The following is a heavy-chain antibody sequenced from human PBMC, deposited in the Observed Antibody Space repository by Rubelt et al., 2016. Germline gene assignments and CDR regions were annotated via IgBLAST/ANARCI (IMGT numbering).Heavy chain of an antibody. Sequence: QVQLQQWGAGLLKPSETLSLTCAVYGGSFSGYYWSWIRQPPGKGLEWIGEINHSGSTNYNPSLKRRVTISVDTSKNHFPLKLSSVTAADTAVYYCARRGWTYSGYEPWDYWGQGTLVTVSS. CDR3: ARRGWTYSGYEPWDY. D-gene: IGHD5-12*01. CDR2: INHSGST. V-gene: IGHV4-34*01. CDR1: GGSFSGYY. J-gene: IGHJ4*02.